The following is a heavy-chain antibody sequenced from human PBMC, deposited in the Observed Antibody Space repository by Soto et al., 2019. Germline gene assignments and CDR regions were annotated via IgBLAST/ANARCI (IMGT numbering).Heavy chain of an antibody. D-gene: IGHD1-1*01. Sequence: ASVKVSCKAIGYSFTRHYMHWVRQAPGQGLEWMGTIFPGGVNIAYIPSLKSRVTISVDTSKNQFSLKLSSVTAADTAVYYCARLPRTGTPRYYFDYWGQGTLVTVSS. J-gene: IGHJ4*02. CDR3: ARLPRTGTPRYYFDY. V-gene: IGHV1-46*01. CDR1: GYSFTRHY. CDR2: IFPGGVNI.